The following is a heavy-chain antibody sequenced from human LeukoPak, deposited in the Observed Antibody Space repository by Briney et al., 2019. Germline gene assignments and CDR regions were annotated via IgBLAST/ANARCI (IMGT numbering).Heavy chain of an antibody. CDR2: ICTSCDT. CDR3: ARGRGYYYDSSGYHGGSWFDP. V-gene: IGHV3-13*01. CDR1: GFTFSNYD. Sequence: GSLRLSCATSGFTFSNYDLHLVRQATGKSLEWVSAICTSCDTYYPGSVKGRFTISRENAKNSLYLQMNSLRAGDTAVYYCARGRGYYYDSSGYHGGSWFDPWGQGTLVTVSS. J-gene: IGHJ5*02. D-gene: IGHD3-22*01.